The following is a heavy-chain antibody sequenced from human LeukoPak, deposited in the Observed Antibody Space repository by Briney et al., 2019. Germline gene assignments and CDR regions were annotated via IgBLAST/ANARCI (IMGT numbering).Heavy chain of an antibody. Sequence: ASVKVSCKASVYTFTSYDINWVRQATGQGLEWMGWMNPNSGNTGYAQKFQGRVTMTRNTSISTAYMELSSLRSEDTAVYYCARGQSRRITIFGVVTTRYYFDYWGQGTLVTVSS. J-gene: IGHJ4*02. V-gene: IGHV1-8*01. CDR1: VYTFTSYD. D-gene: IGHD3-3*01. CDR2: MNPNSGNT. CDR3: ARGQSRRITIFGVVTTRYYFDY.